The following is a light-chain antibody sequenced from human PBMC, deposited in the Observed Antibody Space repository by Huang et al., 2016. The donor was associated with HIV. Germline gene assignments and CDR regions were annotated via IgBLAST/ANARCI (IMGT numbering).Light chain of an antibody. CDR2: GAS. CDR1: QNVGSSF. V-gene: IGKV3-20*01. Sequence: IVLTQSPGTLSLSLGERATLSCRASQNVGSSFLAWYQQKPGQAPRLLIYGASSRASGIPDRCRGSGSGTDFTLSITKVEPEDFAMYYCQHYGDPVTFGGGTTVEI. CDR3: QHYGDPVT. J-gene: IGKJ4*01.